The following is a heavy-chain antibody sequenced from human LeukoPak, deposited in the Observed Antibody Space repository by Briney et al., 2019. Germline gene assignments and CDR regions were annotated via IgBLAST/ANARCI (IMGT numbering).Heavy chain of an antibody. J-gene: IGHJ4*02. Sequence: ASVKVSCKASGYTFTSTDINWVRQATGQGLEWMGLIDPNSGSTGYAQKFQGRVTMTTYTSISTAYMELSSLRSEDTAVYYCARGASYYCSGSYYSYFDYWSQGTLVTVSS. D-gene: IGHD3-10*01. V-gene: IGHV1-8*01. CDR2: IDPNSGST. CDR3: ARGASYYCSGSYYSYFDY. CDR1: GYTFTSTD.